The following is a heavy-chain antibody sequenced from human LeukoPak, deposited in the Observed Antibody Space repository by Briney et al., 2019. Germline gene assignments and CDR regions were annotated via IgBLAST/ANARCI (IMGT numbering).Heavy chain of an antibody. Sequence: GGSLRLSCAASGFTFTIYAMSWVRQAPGKGLEWVSAISGSGGSTYYADSVKGRFTISRDNSKNTLYLQMNSLRAEDTAVYYCAKALWHRSGWYGFDYWGQGTLVTVSS. CDR2: ISGSGGST. D-gene: IGHD6-19*01. J-gene: IGHJ4*02. CDR3: AKALWHRSGWYGFDY. V-gene: IGHV3-23*01. CDR1: GFTFTIYA.